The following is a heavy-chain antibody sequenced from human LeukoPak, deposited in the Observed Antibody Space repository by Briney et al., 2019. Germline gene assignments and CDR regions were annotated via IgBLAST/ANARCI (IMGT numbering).Heavy chain of an antibody. CDR3: ARSMVRGVIGYFDY. Sequence: GGSLRLSCAASGFTFISHAMHWVRQAPGKGLEWVAVISYDGSNQYYADSVKGRFTISRDNSRNTMYLQMNSLRAEDAAVYYCARSMVRGVIGYFDYWGQGTLVTVSS. CDR1: GFTFISHA. J-gene: IGHJ4*02. CDR2: ISYDGSNQ. D-gene: IGHD3-10*01. V-gene: IGHV3-30*04.